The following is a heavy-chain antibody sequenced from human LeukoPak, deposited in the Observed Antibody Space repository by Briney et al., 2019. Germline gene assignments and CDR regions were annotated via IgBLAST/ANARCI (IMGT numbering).Heavy chain of an antibody. D-gene: IGHD3-3*01. V-gene: IGHV3-72*01. CDR2: ITNKPKSYNT. J-gene: IGHJ4*02. CDR3: ARGFHYDFWSGSYYFDY. CDR1: GFTFSDHY. Sequence: GGSLRLSCAASGFTFSDHYMDWVRQAPGEGREWVGRITNKPKSYNTEYAASVKGRFTISRDDSKNSLYLQMNSLKPEDTAVYYGARGFHYDFWSGSYYFDYWGQGTLVTVSS.